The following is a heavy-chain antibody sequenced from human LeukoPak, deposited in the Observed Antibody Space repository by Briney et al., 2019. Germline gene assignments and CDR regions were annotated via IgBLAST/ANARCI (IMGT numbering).Heavy chain of an antibody. CDR1: GFTVSSHY. Sequence: PGGSLRLSCAASGFTVSSHYMSWVRQARGKGLECVSTIYSAGSTYYADSVKGRFTISRDNAKNTLSLQMNSLRVEDTAVYFCARGGSPPEALGDTFDIWGQGTMVTVSS. V-gene: IGHV3-53*01. CDR3: ARGGSPPEALGDTFDI. CDR2: IYSAGST. D-gene: IGHD1-26*01. J-gene: IGHJ3*02.